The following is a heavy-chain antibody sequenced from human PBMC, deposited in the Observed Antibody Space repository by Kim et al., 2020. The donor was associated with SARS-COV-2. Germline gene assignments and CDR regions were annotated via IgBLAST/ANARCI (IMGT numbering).Heavy chain of an antibody. CDR1: GFTVSSNY. V-gene: IGHV3-53*01. CDR3: ARGMAVAAAGDAFDI. CDR2: IYSGGST. D-gene: IGHD6-13*01. J-gene: IGHJ3*02. Sequence: GGSLRLSCAASGFTVSSNYMSWVRQAPGKGLEWVSVIYSGGSTYYADSVKGRFTISRDNSKNTLYLQMNSLRAEDTAVYYCARGMAVAAAGDAFDIWGQGTMVTVSS.